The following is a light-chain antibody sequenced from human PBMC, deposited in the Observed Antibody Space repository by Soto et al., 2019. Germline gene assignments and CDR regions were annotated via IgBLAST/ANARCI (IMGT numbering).Light chain of an antibody. CDR2: GAS. V-gene: IGKV3-20*01. CDR1: QSVSSSY. Sequence: EIVLTQYPSTLSLSPGERSTLSCMASQSVSSSYLAWYQQKPGQAPRLLIYGASSRATGIPDRFSGSGSGTDFTLTISRLEPEDFAVYYCQQFSIYPLTFGGVTNVDIK. J-gene: IGKJ4*01. CDR3: QQFSIYPLT.